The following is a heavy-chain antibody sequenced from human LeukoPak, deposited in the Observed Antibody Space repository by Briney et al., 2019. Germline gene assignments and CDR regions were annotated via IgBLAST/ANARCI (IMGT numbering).Heavy chain of an antibody. CDR1: GFTVSSYA. V-gene: IGHV3-64D*09. CDR2: ISNNGGST. CDR3: VKGRGGYGSGSYYDY. Sequence: GGSLRLSCSASGFTVSSYAMHWGRQAPGKGLEYVSAISNNGGSTFYADPVKGRFTISRDNSKNTLYLQMSSLRAEDAAVYYCVKGRGGYGSGSYYDYWGQGTLVTVSS. D-gene: IGHD3-10*01. J-gene: IGHJ4*02.